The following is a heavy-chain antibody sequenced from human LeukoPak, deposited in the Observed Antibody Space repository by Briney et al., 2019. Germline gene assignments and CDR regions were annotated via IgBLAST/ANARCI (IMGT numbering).Heavy chain of an antibody. CDR2: IWYDGSNK. V-gene: IGHV3-33*01. J-gene: IGHJ6*02. Sequence: SGGSLRLSCAASGITFSSYGMHWVRQAPGKGLEWVAVIWYDGSNKYYADSVKGRFTISRDNSKNTLYLQMNSLRAEDTAVYYCARDSKGLRSTYYYYGMDVWGQGTTVTVSS. CDR1: GITFSSYG. D-gene: IGHD5-12*01. CDR3: ARDSKGLRSTYYYYGMDV.